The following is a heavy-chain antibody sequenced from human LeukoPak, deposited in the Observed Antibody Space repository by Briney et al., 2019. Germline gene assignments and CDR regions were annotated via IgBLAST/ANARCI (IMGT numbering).Heavy chain of an antibody. D-gene: IGHD2-2*03. CDR2: ISDDGSSA. CDR1: GFAFGNYW. J-gene: IGHJ4*02. Sequence: PGGSLRLSCAASGFAFGNYWMHWVRQAPVKGLLWVSRISDDGSSANYADSVQGRFTISRDNAKNTVYLQMHSLRAEDTAVYYCVSGYCSSTTCYRGAYWGQGTLVTVSS. CDR3: VSGYCSSTTCYRGAY. V-gene: IGHV3-74*01.